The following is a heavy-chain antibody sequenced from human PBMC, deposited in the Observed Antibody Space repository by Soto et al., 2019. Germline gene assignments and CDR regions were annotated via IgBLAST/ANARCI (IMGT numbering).Heavy chain of an antibody. Sequence: QVQLQESGPGLVEPAQTLSLTCSVSGDSFNSGGYYSSWIHQHPGTGLEWIVYVYYSGSTDYNPSLKIRVTISLDTSGNQFSLSLSSVTAAGTAIYYGATGNTWGSLLAYWGQGTQVTVSA. CDR3: ATGNTWGSLLAY. CDR2: VYYSGST. CDR1: GDSFNSGGYY. J-gene: IGHJ4*02. D-gene: IGHD7-27*01. V-gene: IGHV4-31*03.